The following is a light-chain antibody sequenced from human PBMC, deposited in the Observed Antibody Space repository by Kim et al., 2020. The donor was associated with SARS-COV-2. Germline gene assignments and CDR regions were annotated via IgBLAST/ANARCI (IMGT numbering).Light chain of an antibody. CDR2: GAS. CDR1: QSVSSSY. V-gene: IGKV3-20*01. Sequence: EIVLTQSPGTLSLSPGERATLSCRASQSVSSSYLAWYQQKPGQAPRLLIYGASSRATGIPDRFSGSGSGTDFTLTITRLEPEDFSVYYCQHYGSSLATFGRGTKVDIK. J-gene: IGKJ1*01. CDR3: QHYGSSLAT.